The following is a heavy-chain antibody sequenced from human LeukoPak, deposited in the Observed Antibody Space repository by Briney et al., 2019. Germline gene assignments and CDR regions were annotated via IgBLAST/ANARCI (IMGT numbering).Heavy chain of an antibody. Sequence: GGSLRLSCAASGFTFDDYAMHWVRQAPGKGLEWVSGISWNSGSIGYADSVKGRFTISRDNAKNSLYLQMNSLRAGDTALYYCAKYYGAAGFDLWGRGTLVTVSS. CDR1: GFTFDDYA. D-gene: IGHD4-17*01. CDR3: AKYYGAAGFDL. V-gene: IGHV3-9*01. CDR2: ISWNSGSI. J-gene: IGHJ2*01.